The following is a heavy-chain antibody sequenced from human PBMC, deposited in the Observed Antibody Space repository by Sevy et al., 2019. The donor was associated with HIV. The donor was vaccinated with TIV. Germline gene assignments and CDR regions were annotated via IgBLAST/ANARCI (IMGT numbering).Heavy chain of an antibody. CDR2: VFHSGST. Sequence: SETLSLTCAVSGYSITSGYLWGWIRQPPGKGLEWIGSVFHSGSTYYNPSLNSRVIISVDTSKNQFSLKLNSVTAADTAVYYCARHSHGLVTYHVPFDSWGQGTLVTVSS. J-gene: IGHJ4*02. V-gene: IGHV4-38-2*01. CDR1: GYSITSGYL. CDR3: ARHSHGLVTYHVPFDS. D-gene: IGHD2-21*02.